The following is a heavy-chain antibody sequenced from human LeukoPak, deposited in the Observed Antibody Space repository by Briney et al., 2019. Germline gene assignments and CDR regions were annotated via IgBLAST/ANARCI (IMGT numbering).Heavy chain of an antibody. J-gene: IGHJ1*01. CDR3: AGRGHRYSRD. CDR2: IQDSGIT. CDR1: GDSVSSGC. V-gene: IGHV4-4*09. D-gene: IGHD2-15*01. Sequence: PSETLSLTCNVSGDSVSSGCWSWIRQSPGKGLEWIGLIQDSGITDYNPSLKSRLLMSVDLSKNQFSLNLRSVTAADTAVYYCAGRGHRYSRDWGQGILVTISS.